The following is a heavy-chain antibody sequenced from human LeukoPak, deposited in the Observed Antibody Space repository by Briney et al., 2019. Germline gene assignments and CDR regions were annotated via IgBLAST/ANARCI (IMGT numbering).Heavy chain of an antibody. V-gene: IGHV3-30-3*01. CDR3: ASSCRHYYDSSGYYCPLDY. J-gene: IGHJ4*02. CDR1: GFTCSSYA. D-gene: IGHD3-22*01. Sequence: GGSLRLSCAASGFTCSSYAMHWVRQAPGKGLEWVAVISYDGSNKYYADSVKGRFTISRDNSKNTLYLQMNSLRAEDTAVYYCASSCRHYYDSSGYYCPLDYWGQGTLVTVSS. CDR2: ISYDGSNK.